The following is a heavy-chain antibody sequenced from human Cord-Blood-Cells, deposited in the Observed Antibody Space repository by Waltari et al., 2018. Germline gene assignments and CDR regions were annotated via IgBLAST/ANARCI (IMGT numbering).Heavy chain of an antibody. CDR1: GFTFSSYG. CDR2: IRYDGSNK. D-gene: IGHD2-2*01. V-gene: IGHV3-30*02. Sequence: QVQLVESGGGVVQPGGSLRLSCAASGFTFSSYGMHWVRRAPGKGLEWVAFIRYDGSNKYYADSVKGRFTISRDNSKNTLYLQMNSLRAEDTAVYYCAKDFGLCSSTSCYLSAFDIWGQGTMVTVSS. CDR3: AKDFGLCSSTSCYLSAFDI. J-gene: IGHJ3*02.